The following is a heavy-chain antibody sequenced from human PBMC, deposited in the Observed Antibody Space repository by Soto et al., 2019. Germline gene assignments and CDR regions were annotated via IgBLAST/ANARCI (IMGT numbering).Heavy chain of an antibody. D-gene: IGHD2-2*01. CDR3: AREAVVVVPAAYNWFDP. CDR1: GGSFSGYY. V-gene: IGHV4-34*01. Sequence: TSETLSLTCAVYGGSFSGYYWSWIRQPPGKGLEWIGEINHSGSTNYNPSLKSRVTISVDTSKNQFSLKLSSVTAADTAVYYCAREAVVVVPAAYNWFDPWGQGTLVTVSS. J-gene: IGHJ5*02. CDR2: INHSGST.